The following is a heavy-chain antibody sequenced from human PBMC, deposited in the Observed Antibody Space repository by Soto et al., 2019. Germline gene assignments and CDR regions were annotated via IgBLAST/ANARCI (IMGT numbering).Heavy chain of an antibody. Sequence: ASEKVSCKASGYTFTSYAMHWVRQAPGQRLEWMGWINAGNGDTKYSQKFQGRVTITRDTSASTAYMELSSLRSEDTAVYYCARAPPINYCSSTSCYAGTIDYWGQGTLVTVSS. D-gene: IGHD2-2*01. J-gene: IGHJ4*02. CDR3: ARAPPINYCSSTSCYAGTIDY. CDR1: GYTFTSYA. V-gene: IGHV1-3*01. CDR2: INAGNGDT.